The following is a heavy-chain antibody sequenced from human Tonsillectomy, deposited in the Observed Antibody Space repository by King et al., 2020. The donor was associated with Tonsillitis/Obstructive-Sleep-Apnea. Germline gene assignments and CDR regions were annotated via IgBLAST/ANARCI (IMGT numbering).Heavy chain of an antibody. CDR3: ARHEAHCSSTSCYTGWFDP. D-gene: IGHD2-2*02. CDR2: IYPGDSVT. V-gene: IGHV5-51*01. CDR1: GYSFTSYW. Sequence: VQLVESGAEVKKPGESLKISCKGSGYSFTSYWIGWVRQMPGKGLEWMGIIYPGDSVTRYSPSFQGQVTISADKSISTAYLQWSSLKASDTAMYYCARHEAHCSSTSCYTGWFDPWGQGTLVTVSS. J-gene: IGHJ5*02.